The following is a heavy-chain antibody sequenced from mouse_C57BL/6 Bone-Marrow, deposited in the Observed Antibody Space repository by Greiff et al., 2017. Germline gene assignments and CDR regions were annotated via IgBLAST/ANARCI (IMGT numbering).Heavy chain of an antibody. CDR2: ISDGGSYT. CDR1: GFTFSSYA. D-gene: IGHD3-2*02. J-gene: IGHJ2*01. Sequence: DVKLVASGGGLVQPGGSLKLSCAASGFTFSSYAMSWVRQTPEKRLEWVSTISDGGSYTYYPDYVKGRFIISRDNAKNNLYLQISQLKSENTAMSDSARDPRAAHATGDFDYWGQGTTLTVSS. CDR3: ARDPRAAHATGDFDY. V-gene: IGHV5-4*01.